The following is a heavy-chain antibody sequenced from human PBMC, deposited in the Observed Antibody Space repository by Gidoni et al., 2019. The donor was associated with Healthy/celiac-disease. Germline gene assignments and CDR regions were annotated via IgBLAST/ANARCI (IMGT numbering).Heavy chain of an antibody. CDR1: GFTFSSYA. D-gene: IGHD3-3*01. J-gene: IGHJ4*02. CDR3: ARCPYYDFWSGYYFDY. CDR2: ISYDGSNK. V-gene: IGHV3-30-3*01. Sequence: QVQLVESGGGVVQPGRSLRLFCAASGFTFSSYAMHWVRQAPGKGLEGVAVISYDGSNKYYADSVKGRFTISRDNSKNTLYLQMNSLRAEDTAVYYCARCPYYDFWSGYYFDYWGQGTLVTVSS.